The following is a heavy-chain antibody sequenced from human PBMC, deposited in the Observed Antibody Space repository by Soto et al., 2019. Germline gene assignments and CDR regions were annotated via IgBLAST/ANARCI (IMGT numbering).Heavy chain of an antibody. CDR3: ARGLLRYFDWLPSNWFDP. CDR1: GGSFSGYY. J-gene: IGHJ5*02. V-gene: IGHV4-34*01. Sequence: PSETLSLTCAVYGGSFSGYYWSWIRQPPGKGLEWIGEINHSGSTNYNPSLKSRVTISVDTSKNQFSLKLSSVTAADTAVYYCARGLLRYFDWLPSNWFDPWGQGTLVTVSS. CDR2: INHSGST. D-gene: IGHD3-9*01.